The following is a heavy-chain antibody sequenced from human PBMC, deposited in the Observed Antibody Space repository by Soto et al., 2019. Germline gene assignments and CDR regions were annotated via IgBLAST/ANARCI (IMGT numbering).Heavy chain of an antibody. V-gene: IGHV3-33*01. D-gene: IGHD1-1*01. CDR3: TREPPSDQQLYYYYGMDV. CDR2: IWYDGSNK. J-gene: IGHJ6*02. Sequence: SGFTFSSYGMHWVRQAPSKGLEWVAVIWYDGSNKYYADSVKGRFTISRDYSKSIAYLQMNSLKTEDTAVYYCTREPPSDQQLYYYYGMDVWGQGTTVTVSS. CDR1: GFTFSSYG.